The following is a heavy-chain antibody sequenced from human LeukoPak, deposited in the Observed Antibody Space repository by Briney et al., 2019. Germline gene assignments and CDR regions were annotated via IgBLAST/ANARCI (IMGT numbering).Heavy chain of an antibody. CDR3: ARDPGRYMEPLHSRMDV. CDR2: ISAYNGNT. V-gene: IGHV1-18*01. J-gene: IGHJ6*02. CDR1: GYTFTNYG. Sequence: ASVKVSCKASGYTFTNYGISWVRQAPGQGLEWMGWISAYNGNTNYAQKLQGRVTMTTDTSTTTAYMELRSLRSDDTAVYYCARDPGRYMEPLHSRMDVWGQGTTVTVSS. D-gene: IGHD1-14*01.